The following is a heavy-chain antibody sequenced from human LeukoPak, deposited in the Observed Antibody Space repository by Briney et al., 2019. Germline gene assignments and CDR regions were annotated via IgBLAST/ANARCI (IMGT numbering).Heavy chain of an antibody. CDR2: IYSGGTP. V-gene: IGHV3-66*01. Sequence: GGSLRLSCEASGTTVTSSYMSWVRQAPGKGLEWVPIIYSGGTPYYADSVKGRYTISRDNSKNTLFLQMNSLRAEDSAVYYCASAGGQCSGDSCLEYFQHWGQGTLVTVSS. CDR3: ASAGGQCSGDSCLEYFQH. J-gene: IGHJ1*01. CDR1: GTTVTSSY. D-gene: IGHD2-15*01.